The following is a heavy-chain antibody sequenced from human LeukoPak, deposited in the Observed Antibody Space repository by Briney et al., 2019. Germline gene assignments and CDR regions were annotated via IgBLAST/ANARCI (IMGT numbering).Heavy chain of an antibody. CDR2: FDPEDGET. D-gene: IGHD1-26*01. CDR3: ATLRRSFDAFDI. V-gene: IGHV1-24*01. J-gene: IGHJ3*02. Sequence: ASVKVSCKVSGYTLTELSMHWVRQAPGKGLEWMGGFDPEDGETIYARKFQGRVTMTEDTSTDTAYMELSSLRSEDTAVYYCATLRRSFDAFDIWGQGTMVTVSS. CDR1: GYTLTELS.